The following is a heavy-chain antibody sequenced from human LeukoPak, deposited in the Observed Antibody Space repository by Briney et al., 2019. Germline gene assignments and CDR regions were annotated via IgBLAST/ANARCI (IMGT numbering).Heavy chain of an antibody. Sequence: ASVKVSCKASGYIFTSYYIHWVRQAPGQGLEWMGIINPNGGSTIYPQKFQGRVSMTRDTSTSTVYMELSSLRSEDTAVYYCARVPFLLSGFWDYWGQGTLVTVSS. CDR2: INPNGGST. CDR3: ARVPFLLSGFWDY. D-gene: IGHD6-25*01. J-gene: IGHJ4*02. CDR1: GYIFTSYY. V-gene: IGHV1-46*01.